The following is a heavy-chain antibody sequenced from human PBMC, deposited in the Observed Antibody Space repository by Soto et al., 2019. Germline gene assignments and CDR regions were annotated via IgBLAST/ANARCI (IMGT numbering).Heavy chain of an antibody. CDR3: ASYSAGYSSGWYYFDY. Sequence: SETLSLTCAVSGGSSSSSNWWSWVRQPPGKGLEWIGEIYHSGSTNYNPSLKSRVTISVDKSKNQFSLKLSSVTAADTAVYYCASYSAGYSSGWYYFDYWGQGTLVTVSS. D-gene: IGHD6-19*01. V-gene: IGHV4-4*02. J-gene: IGHJ4*02. CDR2: IYHSGST. CDR1: GGSSSSSNW.